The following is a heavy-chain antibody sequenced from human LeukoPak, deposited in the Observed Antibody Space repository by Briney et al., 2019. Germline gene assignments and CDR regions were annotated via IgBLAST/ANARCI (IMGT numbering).Heavy chain of an antibody. V-gene: IGHV3-43*02. J-gene: IGHJ4*02. D-gene: IGHD2-2*01. Sequence: GGSVRLSCGASGFTFDDYAMHWVRQAPGKGLEWVSLISGDGGSTYYADSVKGRFTISRDNSKNSLYLQMNSLRTEDTALYYCAKDRKSGVVVPAATYFDCWGQGTLVTVSS. CDR2: ISGDGGST. CDR1: GFTFDDYA. CDR3: AKDRKSGVVVPAATYFDC.